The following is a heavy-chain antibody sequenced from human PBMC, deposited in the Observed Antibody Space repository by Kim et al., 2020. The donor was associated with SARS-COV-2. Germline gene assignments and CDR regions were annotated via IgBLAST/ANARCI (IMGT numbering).Heavy chain of an antibody. CDR2: IYYSGST. Sequence: SETLSLTCTVSGGSISSSSYYWGWIRQPPGKGLEWIGSIYYSGSTYYNPSLKSRVTISVDTSKNQFSLKLSSVTAADTAVYYCASYEYDTDLTRPDPPYYFDYWGQGTLVTVSS. CDR3: ASYEYDTDLTRPDPPYYFDY. J-gene: IGHJ4*02. V-gene: IGHV4-39*01. CDR1: GGSISSSSYY. D-gene: IGHD3-16*01.